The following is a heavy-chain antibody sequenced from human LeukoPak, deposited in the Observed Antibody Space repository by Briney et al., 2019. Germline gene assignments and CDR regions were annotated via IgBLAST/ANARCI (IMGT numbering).Heavy chain of an antibody. CDR3: ARGGDFDYYYYMVV. V-gene: IGHV4-39*01. CDR1: GGSVSSSSYY. CDR2: IYYSGST. Sequence: SETLSLTCTVSGGSVSSSSYYWGWIRQPPGKGLEWIGSIYYSGSTYYNPSLKSRVTISVDTSKNQFSLKLSSVTAADTAVYYCARGGDFDYYYYMVVWGKGTTVTVSS. D-gene: IGHD2-21*01. J-gene: IGHJ6*03.